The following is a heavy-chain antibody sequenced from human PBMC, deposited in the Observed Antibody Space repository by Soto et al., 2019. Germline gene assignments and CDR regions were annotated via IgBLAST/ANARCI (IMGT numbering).Heavy chain of an antibody. D-gene: IGHD3-9*01. CDR1: GYTFISYG. J-gene: IGHJ4*02. CDR2: ISGYNGNT. Sequence: GASVKVSCKASGYTFISYGISWVRQAPGQGLEWMGWISGYNGNTDYAQKFQGRVTMTTDTSTSTAYMELRSLRSDDTAVYYCARYQAVWTVNYPVIDYWAQGTLVTVSS. V-gene: IGHV1-18*01. CDR3: ARYQAVWTVNYPVIDY.